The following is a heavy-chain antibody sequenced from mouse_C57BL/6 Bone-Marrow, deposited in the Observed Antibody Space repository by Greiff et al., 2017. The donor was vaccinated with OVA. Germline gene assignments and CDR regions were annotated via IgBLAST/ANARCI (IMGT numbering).Heavy chain of an antibody. D-gene: IGHD1-1*01. V-gene: IGHV1-64*01. Sequence: QVQLKQPGAELVKPGASVKLSCKASGYTFTSYWMHWVKQRPGQGLEWIGMIHPNGGSTNYNEKFKGKATLTVDKSSSTAYMQLSSLTSEDSAVEYCARETTVPYYWGQGTTLTVSS. J-gene: IGHJ2*01. CDR1: GYTFTSYW. CDR3: ARETTVPYY. CDR2: IHPNGGST.